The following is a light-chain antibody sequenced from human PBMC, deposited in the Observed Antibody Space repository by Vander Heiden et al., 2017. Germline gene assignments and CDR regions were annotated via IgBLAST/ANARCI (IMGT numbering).Light chain of an antibody. V-gene: IGKV3-11*01. CDR2: DAS. Sequence: EIVLTQSPGTLSLSPGERATLSCRASQGVSTYLAWYQQKPGQAPRLLIYDASNRATGIPARFSGSGSGTDFTLTNSSLEPEDFAVYYCQQRSNWPPITFGQGTRLEIK. CDR3: QQRSNWPPIT. CDR1: QGVSTY. J-gene: IGKJ5*01.